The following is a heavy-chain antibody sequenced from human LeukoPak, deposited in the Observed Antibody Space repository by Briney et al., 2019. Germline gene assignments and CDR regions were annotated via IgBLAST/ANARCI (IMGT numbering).Heavy chain of an antibody. CDR3: ARGDSGWFRDY. CDR2: ISSSSSYI. V-gene: IGHV3-21*01. D-gene: IGHD6-19*01. Sequence: GGSLGLSCAASGFTFSSYSMNWVRQAPGKGLGWVSSISSSSSYIYYADSVKGRFTISRDNAKNSLYLQMNSLRAEDTAVYYCARGDSGWFRDYWGQGTLVTVSS. J-gene: IGHJ4*02. CDR1: GFTFSSYS.